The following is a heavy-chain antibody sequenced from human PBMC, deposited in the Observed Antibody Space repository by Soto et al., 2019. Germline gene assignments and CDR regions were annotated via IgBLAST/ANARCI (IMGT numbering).Heavy chain of an antibody. CDR2: IYYSGNT. D-gene: IGHD3-10*01. V-gene: IGHV4-38-2*01. CDR1: VYSIGSGYY. Sequence: SETLSLTCGVSVYSIGSGYYWGCLRQPPGRGLEWLGTIYYSGNTLYNSSLQSRVTITLDTSKNQFSLNLNSVTAADTAVYFCARVRGRFSGSGTHWSTFEIWGQGTMVTVSS. CDR3: ARVRGRFSGSGTHWSTFEI. J-gene: IGHJ3*02.